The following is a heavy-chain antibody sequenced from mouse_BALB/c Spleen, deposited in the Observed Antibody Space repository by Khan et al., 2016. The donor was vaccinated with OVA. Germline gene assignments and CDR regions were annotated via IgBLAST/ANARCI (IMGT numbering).Heavy chain of an antibody. J-gene: IGHJ3*01. Sequence: QVQLKQSGAELAKPGASVKLSCRTSGYTFTNYWIQWVKQRPGQGLGWIGEIFPVTGTTYYNENFKDKATLTIDTSSSTVYMHLSSLTSEDSAVYFCARGYFGDYDFAYWGQGTLVTVSA. CDR3: ARGYFGDYDFAY. D-gene: IGHD2-13*01. CDR1: GYTFTNYW. V-gene: IGHV1S132*01. CDR2: IFPVTGTT.